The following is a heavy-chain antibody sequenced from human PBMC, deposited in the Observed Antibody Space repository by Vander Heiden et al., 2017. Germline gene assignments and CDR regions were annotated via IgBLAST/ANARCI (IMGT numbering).Heavy chain of an antibody. V-gene: IGHV3-9*01. Sequence: EVQLVESGGGLVQPGRSLRLSCAASGFTFDYYAMHWVRQAPGKGLEWVSSVSWNSDNINYADSVKGRFTISRDNARNSLYLQMDSLRADDTALYYCAKDFYYGSGSYNAFDIRGQGSMVTVSS. CDR2: VSWNSDNI. CDR1: GFTFDYYA. D-gene: IGHD3-10*01. CDR3: AKDFYYGSGSYNAFDI. J-gene: IGHJ3*02.